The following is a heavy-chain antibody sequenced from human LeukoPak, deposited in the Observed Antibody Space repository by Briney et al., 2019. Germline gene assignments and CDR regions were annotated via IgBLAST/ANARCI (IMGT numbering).Heavy chain of an antibody. Sequence: PSETLSLTCTVSGGSISSYYWSWIRQPPGKGLEWIGYIYYSGSTNYNPSLKSRVTISVDTPKNQFSLKLSSVTAADTAVYYCARGGNTEADYWGQGTLVTVSS. J-gene: IGHJ4*02. CDR2: IYYSGST. V-gene: IGHV4-59*01. D-gene: IGHD3-16*01. CDR1: GGSISSYY. CDR3: ARGGNTEADY.